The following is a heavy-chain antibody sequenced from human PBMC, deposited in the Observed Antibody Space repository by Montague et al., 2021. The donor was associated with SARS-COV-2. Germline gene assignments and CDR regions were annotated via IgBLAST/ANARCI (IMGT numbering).Heavy chain of an antibody. V-gene: IGHV4-4*02. Sequence: SETLSLTCAVSGGSISSSNWWSWVRQPPGKGLEWIGEIYHSGSTNYNPSLKSRVTISVDKSKNQFSLKLSSVTAADTAVYYCARAPRPRVWFGEHYWYFDLWGRGTLVTVSS. CDR1: GGSISSSNW. CDR3: ARAPRPRVWFGEHYWYFDL. D-gene: IGHD3-10*01. CDR2: IYHSGST. J-gene: IGHJ2*01.